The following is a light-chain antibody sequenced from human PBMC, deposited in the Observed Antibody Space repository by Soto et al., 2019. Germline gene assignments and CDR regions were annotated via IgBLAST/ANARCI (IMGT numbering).Light chain of an antibody. CDR3: QQYYDWPPLT. J-gene: IGKJ4*01. Sequence: MTQSPSSLSASVGDRVTITCRASQGINNFLAWYQQKPGQAPRLLIPGASTRATGIPARFSGSGSGKEFTLTISSLQSEDFAVYYCQQYYDWPPLTFGGGTKVDIK. V-gene: IGKV3-15*01. CDR1: QGINNF. CDR2: GAS.